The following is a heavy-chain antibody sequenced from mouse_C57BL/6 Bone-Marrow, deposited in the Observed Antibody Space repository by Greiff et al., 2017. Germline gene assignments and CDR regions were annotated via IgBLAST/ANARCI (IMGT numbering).Heavy chain of an antibody. J-gene: IGHJ4*01. CDR1: GYTFTSYW. CDR2: IDPSDSYT. V-gene: IGHV1-50*01. D-gene: IGHD2-5*01. CDR3: ASDYYSNSYAMDY. Sequence: VQLHQPGAELVKPGASVKLSCKASGYTFTSYWMQWVKQRPGQGLEWIGEIDPSDSYTNYNQKFKGKANLTVDTSSSTAYMQLSSLTSEDSAVYYCASDYYSNSYAMDYWGQATSVTVSS.